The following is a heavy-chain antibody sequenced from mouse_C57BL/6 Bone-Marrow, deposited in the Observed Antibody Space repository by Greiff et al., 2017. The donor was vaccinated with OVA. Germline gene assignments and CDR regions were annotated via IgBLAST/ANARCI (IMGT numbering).Heavy chain of an antibody. Sequence: QVQLQQPGAELVKPGASVKLSCKASGYTFTSYWMHWVKQRPGQGLEWIGMIHPNSGSTNYNEKFKSKATLTVDKSSSTAYMQLSSLTSEDSAVYYCAGDGYDGAYWGQGTLVTVSA. CDR3: AGDGYDGAY. V-gene: IGHV1-64*01. D-gene: IGHD2-2*01. J-gene: IGHJ3*01. CDR1: GYTFTSYW. CDR2: IHPNSGST.